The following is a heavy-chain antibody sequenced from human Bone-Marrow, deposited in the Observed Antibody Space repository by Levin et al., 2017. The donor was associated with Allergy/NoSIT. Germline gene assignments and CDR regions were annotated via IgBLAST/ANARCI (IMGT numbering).Heavy chain of an antibody. V-gene: IGHV3-7*01. CDR2: IKQDGSEK. CDR1: GFTFSSYW. J-gene: IGHJ4*02. CDR3: AREVGDTPYHILGLDY. Sequence: GGSLRLSCAASGFTFSSYWMSWVRQAPGKGLEWVANIKQDGSEKYYVDSVKGRFTISRDNAKNSLYLQMNSLRAEDTAVYYCAREVGDTPYHILGLDYWRQGTLVTVSS. D-gene: IGHD3-10*01.